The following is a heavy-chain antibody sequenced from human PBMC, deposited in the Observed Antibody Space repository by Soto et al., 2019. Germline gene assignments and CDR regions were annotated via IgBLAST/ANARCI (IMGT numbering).Heavy chain of an antibody. CDR3: ARDRGGSYSW. Sequence: PSETLSLTCTVSGGSISSGDYYWSWIRQPPGKGLEWIGYIHYSGSTYHNPSLKSRVTISVDTCKNQFSLKLSSVTAADTAVYYCARDRGGSYSWWGQGTLVTVSS. D-gene: IGHD1-26*01. V-gene: IGHV4-30-4*01. J-gene: IGHJ4*02. CDR1: GGSISSGDYY. CDR2: IHYSGST.